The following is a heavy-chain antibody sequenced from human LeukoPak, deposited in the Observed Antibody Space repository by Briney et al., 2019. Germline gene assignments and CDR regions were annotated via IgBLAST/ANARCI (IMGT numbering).Heavy chain of an antibody. D-gene: IGHD3-16*01. CDR2: INPNTGDT. Sequence: ASVKVSCKASGYSFTGYYMHWVRQAPGQGPEWMGWINPNTGDTDYAQKFQGRVTMTRDTSISTAYVELSRLRSDDTAMYYCATSGPDVLPVSPLLDYWGQGTLVTVSS. J-gene: IGHJ4*02. CDR1: GYSFTGYY. V-gene: IGHV1-2*02. CDR3: ATSGPDVLPVSPLLDY.